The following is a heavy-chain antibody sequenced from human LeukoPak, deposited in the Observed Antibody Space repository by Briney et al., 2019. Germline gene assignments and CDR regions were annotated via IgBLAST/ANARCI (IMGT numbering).Heavy chain of an antibody. J-gene: IGHJ4*02. D-gene: IGHD1-26*01. CDR3: ARETRSGSYYFDY. V-gene: IGHV4-4*07. Sequence: SETLSLTCTVSGGSISSYYWSWIRQPAGKGLKWIGRIYTSGSTNYNPSLKSRVTISVDKSKNQFSLKLSSVTAADTAVYYCARETRSGSYYFDYWGQGTLVTVSS. CDR2: IYTSGST. CDR1: GGSISSYY.